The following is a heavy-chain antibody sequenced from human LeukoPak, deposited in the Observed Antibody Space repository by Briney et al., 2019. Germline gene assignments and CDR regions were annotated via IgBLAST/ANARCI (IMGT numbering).Heavy chain of an antibody. CDR1: GFTFSNYA. V-gene: IGHV3-23*01. D-gene: IGHD2-8*01. Sequence: GGSLRLSCAASGFTFSNYAMTWVRPAQGKGLEWVSVISGRGGSTYDADSVKGRFTISRDNSKNTLYLQMNSLRAEDTAVYYCAKEQAYGVYLGNFYNYYYGMDVWGQGTTVTVSS. J-gene: IGHJ6*02. CDR2: ISGRGGST. CDR3: AKEQAYGVYLGNFYNYYYGMDV.